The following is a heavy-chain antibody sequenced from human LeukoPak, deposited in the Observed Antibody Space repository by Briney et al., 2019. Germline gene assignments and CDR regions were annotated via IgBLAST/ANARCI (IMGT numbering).Heavy chain of an antibody. CDR1: GFTFSSYA. V-gene: IGHV3-64D*09. Sequence: GGSLRLSCSASGFTFSSYAMHWVRQAPGKGLEYVSSISSNGGKTYYADSVKGRFTISRDYSKNTLYLQMSSLRAEDTALYYCVKGGKYSSGPYDYWGQGTLVTVSS. CDR3: VKGGKYSSGPYDY. J-gene: IGHJ4*02. CDR2: ISSNGGKT. D-gene: IGHD6-19*01.